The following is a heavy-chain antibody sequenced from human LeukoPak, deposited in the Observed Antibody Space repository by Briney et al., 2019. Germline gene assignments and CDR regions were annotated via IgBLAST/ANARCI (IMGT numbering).Heavy chain of an antibody. CDR1: GFSINTYT. CDR2: IRNSDGMT. J-gene: IGHJ1*01. V-gene: IGHV3-23*01. CDR3: ARGGKIALAGTRSSQYFQH. D-gene: IGHD6-19*01. Sequence: GGSLRLSCDASGFSINTYTLYWVRQAPGQGLEWVSGIRNSDGMTYYADSVRGRFTISTDNAKNTLYLQLNSLRVEDTALYYCARGGKIALAGTRSSQYFQHWGQGTLVTVSS.